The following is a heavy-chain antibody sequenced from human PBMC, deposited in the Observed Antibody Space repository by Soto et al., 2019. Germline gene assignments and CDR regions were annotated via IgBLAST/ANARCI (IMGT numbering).Heavy chain of an antibody. V-gene: IGHV3-30*18. CDR2: ISYDGSNK. J-gene: IGHJ3*02. D-gene: IGHD3-10*01. CDR1: GFTFSSYG. CDR3: AKDLGGTMVRGVKRLIGAFDI. Sequence: QVQLVESGGGVVQPGRSLRLSCAASGFTFSSYGMHWVRQAPGKGLEWVAVISYDGSNKYYADSVKGRFTISRDNSRNALYLQMTSLRAEDTAVYYCAKDLGGTMVRGVKRLIGAFDIWGQGTMVTVSS.